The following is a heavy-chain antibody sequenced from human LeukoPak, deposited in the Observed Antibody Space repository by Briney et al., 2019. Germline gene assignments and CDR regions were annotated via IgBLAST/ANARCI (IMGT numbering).Heavy chain of an antibody. D-gene: IGHD1-26*01. CDR3: AREERESGGMDV. Sequence: ASVTVSCKASGYIFTGYYIHWVRQAPGQGLEWMGWITPRRGGTNYAQKFQGRVTMTRNTSITTAYMELSSLRFDDTAVYYCAREERESGGMDVWGQGTTVTVSS. CDR2: ITPRRGGT. J-gene: IGHJ6*02. CDR1: GYIFTGYY. V-gene: IGHV1-2*02.